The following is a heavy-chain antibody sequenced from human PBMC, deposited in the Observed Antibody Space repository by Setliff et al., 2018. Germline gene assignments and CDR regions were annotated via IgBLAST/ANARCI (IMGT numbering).Heavy chain of an antibody. CDR3: ARGHCTTISCFLDH. CDR2: IRAGSDNI. D-gene: IGHD2-8*01. V-gene: IGHV3-9*01. CDR1: GFIFDDYA. J-gene: IGHJ4*02. Sequence: SLKISCAASGFIFDDYAMHWVRQAPGKGLEWVSGIRAGSDNIAYADSVKGRFTISRDNAKNSLYPQLDSLRPDDTAFYYCARGHCTTISCFLDHWGQGIMVTVSS.